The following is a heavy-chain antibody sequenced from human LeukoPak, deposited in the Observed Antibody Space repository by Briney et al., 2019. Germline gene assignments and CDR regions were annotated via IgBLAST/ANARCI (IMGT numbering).Heavy chain of an antibody. CDR1: GFTFSSYA. Sequence: GGSLRLSCAASGFTFSSYAMSWVRQAPGKGLEWVSAISGSGGSTYYADSVKGRFTISRDNSKNTLYLQMNSLRAEDTALYYCAKDKGSWYYYGMDVWGQGTTVTVSS. CDR3: AKDKGSWYYYGMDV. D-gene: IGHD6-13*01. CDR2: ISGSGGST. V-gene: IGHV3-23*01. J-gene: IGHJ6*02.